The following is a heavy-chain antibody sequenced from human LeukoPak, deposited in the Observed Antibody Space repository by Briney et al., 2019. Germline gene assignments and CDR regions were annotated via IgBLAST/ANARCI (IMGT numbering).Heavy chain of an antibody. V-gene: IGHV1-2*02. CDR1: GYTLTGYY. D-gene: IGHD5-24*01. CDR3: AREHRDGYNFDY. J-gene: IGHJ4*02. CDR2: INPNSGGT. Sequence: ASVKVSCKASGYTLTGYYMHWVRQAPGQGLEWMGWINPNSGGTNYEQVFQGRVTMTRDTSISTAYMELSRLRSDDTAIYYCAREHRDGYNFDYWGQGTLVTVSS.